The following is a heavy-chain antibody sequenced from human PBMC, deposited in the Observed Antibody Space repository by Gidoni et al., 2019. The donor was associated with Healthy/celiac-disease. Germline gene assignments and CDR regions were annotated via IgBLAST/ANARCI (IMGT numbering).Heavy chain of an antibody. CDR2: INPSGGST. CDR1: GYTFTSYY. J-gene: IGHJ6*02. CDR3: ARERVGYCSSTSCYGYGMDV. V-gene: IGHV1-46*01. D-gene: IGHD2-2*01. Sequence: QVHLVQSGAEVKKPGASVKVSCKASGYTFTSYYMHWVRQAPGQGLEWMGIINPSGGSTSYAQKFQGRVTMTRDTSTSTVYMELSSLRSEDTAVYYCARERVGYCSSTSCYGYGMDVWGQGTTVTVSS.